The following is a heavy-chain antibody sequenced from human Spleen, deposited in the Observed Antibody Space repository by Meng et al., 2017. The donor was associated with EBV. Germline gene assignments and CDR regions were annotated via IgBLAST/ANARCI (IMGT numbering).Heavy chain of an antibody. Sequence: EVLLVGVGVGLAKPRGSLRLFWAGAGFTFRCYWMQWGRKAAGKGQGLVSRIYTGGSVINYADSGQGRFTISRDNDKNTVYLQMNNLRADDTAVYYCAKDCFGDKDSWGQGTLVTVSS. CDR3: AKDCFGDKDS. V-gene: IGHV3-74*01. CDR2: IYTGGSVI. D-gene: IGHD2-21*01. J-gene: IGHJ4*02. CDR1: GFTFRCYW.